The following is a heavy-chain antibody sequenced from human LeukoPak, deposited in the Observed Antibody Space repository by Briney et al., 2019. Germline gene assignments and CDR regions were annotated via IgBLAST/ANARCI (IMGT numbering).Heavy chain of an antibody. CDR2: ISSSGSTI. J-gene: IGHJ6*03. D-gene: IGHD5-12*01. CDR3: AREVDSGYYYTDV. CDR1: GFTFSSYE. Sequence: PGGSLRLSCAASGFTFSSYEMNWVRQAPGKGLEWVSYISSSGSTIYYADSVKGRFTISRDNAKNSLYLQMNSLRAEDTAVYYCAREVDSGYYYTDVWGKGTTVTVSS. V-gene: IGHV3-48*03.